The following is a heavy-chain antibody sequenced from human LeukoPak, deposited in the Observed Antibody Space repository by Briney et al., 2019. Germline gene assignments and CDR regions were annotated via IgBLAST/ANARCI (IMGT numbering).Heavy chain of an antibody. CDR3: AKDIGRVDTASTYMDV. Sequence: PSETLSLTCTVSGGSISSNDYYWGWIRQSPGKGLEWIGSVSYSGSSYYNPSLKSRVTISVDTSKTQFSLKLRSVTAADTALYYCAKDIGRVDTASTYMDVWGKGTTVTISS. J-gene: IGHJ6*03. D-gene: IGHD5-18*01. CDR1: GGSISSNDYY. CDR2: VSYSGSS. V-gene: IGHV4-39*07.